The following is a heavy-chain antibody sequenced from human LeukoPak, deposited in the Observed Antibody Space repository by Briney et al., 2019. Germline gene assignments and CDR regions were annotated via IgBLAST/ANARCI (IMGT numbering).Heavy chain of an antibody. CDR1: DGSISDYY. CDR3: ARTSRHYYGSGRNLTPWPAGMDV. Sequence: SETLSLTCTVSDGSISDYYWTWIRQPPGKGLEWIGYSGSTKYNPSLKSRVTISVDTSNSRLSLTLTSVTSEDTAVYYCARTSRHYYGSGRNLTPWPAGMDVWGQGTTVIVS. V-gene: IGHV4-59*01. CDR2: SGST. J-gene: IGHJ6*02. D-gene: IGHD3-10*01.